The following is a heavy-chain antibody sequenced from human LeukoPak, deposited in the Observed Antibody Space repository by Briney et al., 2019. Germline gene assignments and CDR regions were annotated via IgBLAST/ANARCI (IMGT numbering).Heavy chain of an antibody. CDR1: GGSISSSSYY. CDR3: AISAVAGTGFDY. D-gene: IGHD6-19*01. Sequence: SETLSLTRTVSGGSISSSSYYWGWIRQPPGKGLEWIGSIYYSGSTYYNPSLKSRVTISVDTSKNQFSLKLSSVTAADTAVYYCAISAVAGTGFDYWGQGTLVTVSS. V-gene: IGHV4-39*01. CDR2: IYYSGST. J-gene: IGHJ4*02.